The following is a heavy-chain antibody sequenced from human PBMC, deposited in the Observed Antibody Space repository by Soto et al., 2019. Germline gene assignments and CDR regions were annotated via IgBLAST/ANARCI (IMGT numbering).Heavy chain of an antibody. Sequence: ITLKESGPPLVKPTQTPTLTCTFSGFALNTGGVGVGWVRQPRGKAMEWLALIYWDDDERYRPSLRSRLNSTKDTINNQVVLTMTNMDPEDTATYYCVRNWRYYGGDYYYGMDAWGQGTTVTVSS. CDR1: GFALNTGGVG. D-gene: IGHD3-10*01. J-gene: IGHJ6*02. CDR3: VRNWRYYGGDYYYGMDA. CDR2: IYWDDDE. V-gene: IGHV2-5*02.